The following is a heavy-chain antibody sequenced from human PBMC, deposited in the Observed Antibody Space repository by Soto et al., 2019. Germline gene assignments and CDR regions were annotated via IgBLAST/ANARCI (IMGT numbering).Heavy chain of an antibody. CDR1: GGSISSHY. V-gene: IGHV4-59*11. J-gene: IGHJ4*02. CDR2: IYYSGSS. D-gene: IGHD3-22*01. Sequence: PWETLSLTCTVSGGSISSHYWSWIRQPPGKGLEWIGYIYYSGSSNYNPSLKSRVTISLDSSKNQFSLNLSSVTAADTAVYYCARTISGYYFDYWGQGTLVTVSS. CDR3: ARTISGYYFDY.